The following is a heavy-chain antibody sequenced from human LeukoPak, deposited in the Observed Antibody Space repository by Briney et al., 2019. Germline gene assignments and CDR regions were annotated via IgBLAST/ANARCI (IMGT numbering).Heavy chain of an antibody. CDR2: IYYSGST. J-gene: IGHJ4*02. CDR1: GYSISSGYY. V-gene: IGHV4-38-2*02. Sequence: SETRSLSCTVSGYSISSGYYGGWMRQPPGKGLECIGSIYYSGSTYYNPSLKSRVTISVDTSKNQFSLKLSSVPAADTAVYYCARVVLGYCSSTSCYGDFDYWGQGTLVTVYS. D-gene: IGHD2-2*01. CDR3: ARVVLGYCSSTSCYGDFDY.